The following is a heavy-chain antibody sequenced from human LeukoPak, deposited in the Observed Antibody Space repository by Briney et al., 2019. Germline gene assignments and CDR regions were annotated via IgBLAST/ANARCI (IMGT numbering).Heavy chain of an antibody. Sequence: PGRSLRLSCAASGFTFSSYAMHWVRQAPGKGLEWVAVISYDGSNKYYADSVKGRFTISRDNSKNTLYPQMNSLRAEDTAVYYCARDKVATWFDYYGMDVWGQGTTVTVSS. CDR3: ARDKVATWFDYYGMDV. V-gene: IGHV3-30*04. CDR2: ISYDGSNK. J-gene: IGHJ6*02. D-gene: IGHD5-12*01. CDR1: GFTFSSYA.